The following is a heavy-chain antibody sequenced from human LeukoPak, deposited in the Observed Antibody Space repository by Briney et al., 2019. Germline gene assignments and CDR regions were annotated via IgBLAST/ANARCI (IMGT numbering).Heavy chain of an antibody. J-gene: IGHJ4*02. V-gene: IGHV4-39*06. CDR3: ASPQGLTD. CDR1: DGSISSGSYY. Sequence: PAESRSLTFTVSDGSISSGSYYLCGIRHPQGKGLERIGGSFYSGSTYYNRPQKSRVTISVVTVKNQFALNLSSVTVADPALYYCASPQGLTDWGKGTLVTVSS. CDR2: SFYSGST.